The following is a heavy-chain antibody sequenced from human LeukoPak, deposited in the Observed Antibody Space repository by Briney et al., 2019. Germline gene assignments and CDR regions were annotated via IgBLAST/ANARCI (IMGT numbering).Heavy chain of an antibody. D-gene: IGHD1-14*01. CDR2: ISAYNGNT. CDR1: GYTFTSYG. V-gene: IGHV1-18*01. CDR3: ARDLPVAGTMPTDY. Sequence: ASVKVSCKASGYTFTSYGISWVRQAPGQGLEWMGWISAYNGNTNYAQKLPGRVSMTTDTSTSTAYMELRILRSSDTAVYYCARDLPVAGTMPTDYWGQGTLVTVSS. J-gene: IGHJ4*02.